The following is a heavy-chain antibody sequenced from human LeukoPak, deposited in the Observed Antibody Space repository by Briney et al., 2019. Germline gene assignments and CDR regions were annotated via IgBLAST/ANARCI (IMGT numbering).Heavy chain of an antibody. V-gene: IGHV4-31*03. CDR2: IDYGATT. J-gene: IGHJ5*02. CDR1: GGSINGGRYR. Sequence: TSQTLSLTCTVSGGSINGGRYRWCWIRQHPGKGLEWIGYIDYGATTSYNPSLKSRVNISVDTSKNQFSLTVSSVTAADTAVYYCARTASNWFDPWGHGSLVTVSS. CDR3: ARTASNWFDP.